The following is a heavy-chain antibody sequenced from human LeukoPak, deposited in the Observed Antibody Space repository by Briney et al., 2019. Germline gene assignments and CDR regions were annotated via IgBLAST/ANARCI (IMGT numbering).Heavy chain of an antibody. V-gene: IGHV4-4*07. Sequence: SETLSLTCTVSGGSISNYYWSWVRQPAGKGLEWIGRIYTSGGTNHNPSLKSRVTMSVDTSKNQFSLKLNSVTAADTAVYYCARGYQLSYFDYWGQGTLVTVSS. J-gene: IGHJ4*02. D-gene: IGHD2-2*01. CDR3: ARGYQLSYFDY. CDR2: IYTSGGT. CDR1: GGSISNYY.